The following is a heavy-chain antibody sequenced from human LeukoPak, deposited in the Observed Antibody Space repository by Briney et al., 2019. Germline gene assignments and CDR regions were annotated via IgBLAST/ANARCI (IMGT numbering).Heavy chain of an antibody. V-gene: IGHV1-2*06. CDR1: GYTFTGYY. CDR3: AREYYDSSGYYYHDAFDI. D-gene: IGHD3-22*01. Sequence: ASVKVSCKASGYTFTGYYMHWVRQAPGQGLEWMGRINPNRGGTNYAQKFQGRVTMTRDTSISTAYMELSRLRSDDTAVYYCAREYYDSSGYYYHDAFDIWGQGTMVTVSS. CDR2: INPNRGGT. J-gene: IGHJ3*02.